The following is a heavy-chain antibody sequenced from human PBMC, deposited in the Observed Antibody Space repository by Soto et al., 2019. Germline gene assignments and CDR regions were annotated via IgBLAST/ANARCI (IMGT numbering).Heavy chain of an antibody. CDR1: GGSISSGGYY. V-gene: IGHV4-31*03. J-gene: IGHJ5*02. D-gene: IGHD4-17*01. CDR3: VRDHSDSTVTKGLNWFDP. CDR2: IYYSGST. Sequence: TSETLSLTCTVSGGSISSGGYYWSWIRQHPGKGLEWIGYIYYSGSTYYNPSLKSRVTISVDTSKNQFSLKLSSVTAADTAVYYCVRDHSDSTVTKGLNWFDPWGQGTLVTVSS.